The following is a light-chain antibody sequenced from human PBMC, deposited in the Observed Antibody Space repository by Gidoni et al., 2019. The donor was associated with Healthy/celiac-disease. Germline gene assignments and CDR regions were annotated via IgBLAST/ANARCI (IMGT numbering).Light chain of an antibody. J-gene: IGKJ2*01. Sequence: ELVMTQSPATLSVSPGERATLSCRASQSVSSNLAWYQQKPGQAPRLLIYGASTRATGIPARFSCSGSGTEFPLTISSLQSEDFAVYYCQHYNNWPTFGQGTKLEIK. V-gene: IGKV3-15*01. CDR3: QHYNNWPT. CDR1: QSVSSN. CDR2: GAS.